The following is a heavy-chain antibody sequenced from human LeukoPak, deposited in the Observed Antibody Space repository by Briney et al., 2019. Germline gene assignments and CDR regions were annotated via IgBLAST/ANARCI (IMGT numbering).Heavy chain of an antibody. Sequence: SETLSLTCTVSGGSISNNYWNWIRLPPGKGLEWIGYIYYTGSTHYNPSLKSRVTISLDTSKSQFSLKLASVTAADTAVYYCAKARDSNIWYPFDYWGQGTLVAVSS. CDR2: IYYTGST. J-gene: IGHJ4*02. V-gene: IGHV4-59*01. D-gene: IGHD6-13*01. CDR1: GGSISNNY. CDR3: AKARDSNIWYPFDY.